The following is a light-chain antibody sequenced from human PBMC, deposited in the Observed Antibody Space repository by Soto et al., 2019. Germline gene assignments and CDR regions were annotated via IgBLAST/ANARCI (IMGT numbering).Light chain of an antibody. Sequence: QSALTQPASVSGSPGQSTTISCTGTSIEIVSNNNVPWNQQHPGKAPKLIIYDVSNRPSGVSDRFSGSKSGNTASLTISGLQAEDEADYYCNSYIITGTYVFGTGTKVTVL. J-gene: IGLJ1*01. CDR3: NSYIITGTYV. CDR1: SIEIVSNNN. CDR2: DVS. V-gene: IGLV2-14*03.